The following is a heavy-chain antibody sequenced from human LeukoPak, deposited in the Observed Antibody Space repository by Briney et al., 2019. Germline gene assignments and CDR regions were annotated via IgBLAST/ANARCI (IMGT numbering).Heavy chain of an antibody. D-gene: IGHD4-17*01. CDR3: ARVDGDYVLVPGYFDY. Sequence: SETLSLTCTVSGGSIRNYYWSWIRQPPGKGLEWIGYIYYSGSTNYNPSLKSRVTISVDTSKNQFSLKLSSVTAADTAVYYCARVDGDYVLVPGYFDYWGQGTLVTVSS. CDR2: IYYSGST. CDR1: GGSIRNYY. J-gene: IGHJ4*02. V-gene: IGHV4-59*01.